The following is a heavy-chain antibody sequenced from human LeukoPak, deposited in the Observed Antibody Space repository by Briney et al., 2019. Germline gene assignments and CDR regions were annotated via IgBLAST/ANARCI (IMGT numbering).Heavy chain of an antibody. D-gene: IGHD3-22*01. CDR2: INHSGST. CDR3: AIRSPYYYDSSGPRVLDY. CDR1: GGSFSGYY. J-gene: IGHJ4*02. V-gene: IGHV4-34*01. Sequence: SETLSLTCAVYGGSFSGYYWSWIREPPGTGLEWIGEINHSGSTNYNPSLKSRFTISVDTSKNQFSLKLSSVTAADTAVYYCAIRSPYYYDSSGPRVLDYWAQGTLVTVSS.